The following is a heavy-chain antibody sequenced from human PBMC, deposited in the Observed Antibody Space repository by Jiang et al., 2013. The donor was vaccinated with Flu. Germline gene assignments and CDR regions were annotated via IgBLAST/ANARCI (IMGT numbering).Heavy chain of an antibody. CDR2: IYLGDSNT. V-gene: IGHV5-51*03. CDR1: GYSFSNYW. D-gene: IGHD4-11*01. J-gene: IGHJ6*02. Sequence: GAEVKKPGESLKISCKGSGYSFSNYWIGWVRQMPGKGLEWMAIIYLGDSNTRYSPSFQGQVTISADKSISTAYLQWSSLKVSDTAIYYCVRMHSNYGYYYFAMDVWGQGTTVTVSS. CDR3: VRMHSNYGYYYFAMDV.